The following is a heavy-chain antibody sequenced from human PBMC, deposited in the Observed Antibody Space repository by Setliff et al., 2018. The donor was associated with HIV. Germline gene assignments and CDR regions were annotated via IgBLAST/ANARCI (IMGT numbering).Heavy chain of an antibody. D-gene: IGHD2-21*01. V-gene: IGHV4-39*07. CDR2: VSASGRT. CDR3: ARSYGPGLDGSFDY. CDR1: GGSISSSSSY. Sequence: KTSETLSLTCTVSGGSISSSSSYWGWIRQSPGKGPEWIGRVSASGRTNANPSLKTRVNVSMDTSQSQFSLRLTSLTAADTAVYYCARSYGPGLDGSFDYWGLGILVTVSS. J-gene: IGHJ4*02.